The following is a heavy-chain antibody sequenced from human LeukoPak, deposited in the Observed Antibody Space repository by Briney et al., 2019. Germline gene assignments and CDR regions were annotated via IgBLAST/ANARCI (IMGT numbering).Heavy chain of an antibody. D-gene: IGHD6-13*01. CDR1: GYSISSGYY. CDR3: ARAPRYSSSSNAFDI. V-gene: IGHV4-38-2*02. CDR2: IYHSGST. Sequence: PSETLSLTCTVSGYSISSGYYWGWIRQPPGKGLEWIGSIYHSGSTYYNPSLKSRVTISVDTSKNQFSLKLSSVTAADTAVYYCARAPRYSSSSNAFDIWGQRTMVTVSS. J-gene: IGHJ3*02.